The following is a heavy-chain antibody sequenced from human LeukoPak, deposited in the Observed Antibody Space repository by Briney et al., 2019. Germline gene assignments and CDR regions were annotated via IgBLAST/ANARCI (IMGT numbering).Heavy chain of an antibody. CDR3: ATRPDGNDVPYFDY. J-gene: IGHJ4*02. Sequence: GGSLRLSCAASGLTVGFKCMSWVRQAPGKGLEWVSIIYSDGSSYYADSVKGRFTVSRDTSKNTLYLQMNSLRAEDTAVYYCATRPDGNDVPYFDYWGQGTLVTVSS. CDR1: GLTVGFKC. CDR2: IYSDGSS. V-gene: IGHV3-66*01. D-gene: IGHD5-12*01.